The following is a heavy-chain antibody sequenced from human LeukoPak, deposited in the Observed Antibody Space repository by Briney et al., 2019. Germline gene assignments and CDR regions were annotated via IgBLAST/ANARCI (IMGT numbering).Heavy chain of an antibody. J-gene: IGHJ5*02. CDR3: AKDTERVYYYDSSGYSPWFDP. V-gene: IGHV3-23*01. CDR1: GFTFSSYA. Sequence: GGSLRLSCAASGFTFSSYAMSWVRQAPGKGLEWVSAISGSGGSTYYADSVKGRFTISRDNSKNTLYLQMNSLRAEDTAVYYCAKDTERVYYYDSSGYSPWFDPWGQGTLVTDSS. CDR2: ISGSGGST. D-gene: IGHD3-22*01.